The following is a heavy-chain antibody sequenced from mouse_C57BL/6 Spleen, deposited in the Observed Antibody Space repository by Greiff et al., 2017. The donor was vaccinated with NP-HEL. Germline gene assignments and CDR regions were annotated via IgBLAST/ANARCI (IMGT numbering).Heavy chain of an antibody. J-gene: IGHJ4*01. CDR2: IYPGDGDT. CDR1: GFAFSSSW. D-gene: IGHD2-3*01. CDR3: ARMNDGYPYYYAMDY. V-gene: IGHV1-82*01. Sequence: QVQLQQSGPELVKPGASVKISCKASGFAFSSSWMNWVKQRPGKGLEWIGRIYPGDGDTNYNGKFKGKATLTADKSSSTAYMQLSSLTSEDSAVYFCARMNDGYPYYYAMDYWGQGTSVTVSS.